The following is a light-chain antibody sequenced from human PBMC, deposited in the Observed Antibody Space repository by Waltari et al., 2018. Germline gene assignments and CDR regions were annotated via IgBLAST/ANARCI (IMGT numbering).Light chain of an antibody. CDR1: QSISNC. J-gene: IGKJ1*01. CDR3: QQSYNTPPVT. CDR2: AAS. Sequence: DILMTQSPSSLSASVGDRVTITCRVSQSISNCLNWYQQKPGKAPNLLIYAASSLETGFPSRFSGSGSGTDFTLTISSLQPDDFGTYYCQQSYNTPPVTFGPGTKVDIK. V-gene: IGKV1-39*01.